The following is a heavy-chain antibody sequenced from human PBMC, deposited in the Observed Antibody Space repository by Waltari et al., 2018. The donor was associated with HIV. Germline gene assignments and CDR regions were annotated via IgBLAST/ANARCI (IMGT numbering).Heavy chain of an antibody. J-gene: IGHJ4*02. CDR1: GYSFRSYS. V-gene: IGHV1-18*04. CDR3: ARVESMLRVVHFDY. Sequence: QIQLVESGGEMKKTGASVKVSCKASGYSFRSYSISWVRQAPGQGLEWMGWISDYNYNTKYAEKVQGRVTMTTDTSTSTAYMELRNLRSDDTAMYYCARVESMLRVVHFDYWGQGTLVTVSS. D-gene: IGHD3-16*01. CDR2: ISDYNYNT.